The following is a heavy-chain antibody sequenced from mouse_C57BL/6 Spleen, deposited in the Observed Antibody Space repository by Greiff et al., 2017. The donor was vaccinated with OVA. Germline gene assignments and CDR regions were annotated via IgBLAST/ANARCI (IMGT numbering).Heavy chain of an antibody. D-gene: IGHD1-1*01. CDR3: ARRYYGSSSHFDY. J-gene: IGHJ2*01. CDR2: ISSGSSTI. Sequence: EVNVVESGGGLVKPGGSLKLSCAASGFTFSDYGMHWVRQAPEKGLEWVAYISSGSSTIYYADTVKGRFTIARDNAKNTLFLQMTSLRSEDTAMYYCARRYYGSSSHFDYWGQGTTLTVSS. CDR1: GFTFSDYG. V-gene: IGHV5-17*01.